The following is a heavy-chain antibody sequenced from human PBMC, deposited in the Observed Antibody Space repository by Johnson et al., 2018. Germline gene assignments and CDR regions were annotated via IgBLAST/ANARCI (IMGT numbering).Heavy chain of an antibody. J-gene: IGHJ6*03. D-gene: IGHD4-17*01. V-gene: IGHV3-66*02. CDR1: GFTVSSNY. Sequence: EVQLVESGGVLVQPGGSLRLSCEASGFTVSSNYISWVRQAPGKGLEWVSVIYPGGITYHADSVKGRFTFSRDNSKNTLYLQMNSLRVEDTAVYYCANLRAGNYMDVCGKGTTVTVSS. CDR2: IYPGGIT. CDR3: ANLRAGNYMDV.